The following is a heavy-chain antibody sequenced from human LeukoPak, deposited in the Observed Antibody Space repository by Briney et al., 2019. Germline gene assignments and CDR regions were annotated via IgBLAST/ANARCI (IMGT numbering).Heavy chain of an antibody. CDR3: ARDRGYSTFDN. Sequence: GGSLRLSCAGSGFTFSNYWMSWVRQAPGKGLEWVANMDQDGSEINYVDSVKGRFTISRDNVKNSLYLQMNSLRADDTAVYFCARDRGYSTFDNWGQGTLVTVSP. J-gene: IGHJ4*02. D-gene: IGHD3-10*01. CDR1: GFTFSNYW. V-gene: IGHV3-7*01. CDR2: MDQDGSEI.